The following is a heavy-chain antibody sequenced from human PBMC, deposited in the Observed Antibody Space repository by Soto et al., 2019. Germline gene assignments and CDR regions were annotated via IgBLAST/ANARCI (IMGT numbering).Heavy chain of an antibody. CDR2: IIPIFGTA. Sequence: SVKVSCKASGGTFSSYAISWVRQAPGQGLEWMGGIIPIFGTANYAQKFQGRVTITADESTSTAYMELSSPRSEDTAVYYCARPGIAAAGTKIAFDIWGQGTMVTVSS. CDR3: ARPGIAAAGTKIAFDI. J-gene: IGHJ3*02. CDR1: GGTFSSYA. V-gene: IGHV1-69*13. D-gene: IGHD6-13*01.